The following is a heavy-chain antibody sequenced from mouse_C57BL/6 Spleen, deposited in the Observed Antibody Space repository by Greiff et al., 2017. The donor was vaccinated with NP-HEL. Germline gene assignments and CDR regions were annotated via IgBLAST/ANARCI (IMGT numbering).Heavy chain of an antibody. D-gene: IGHD2-4*01. Sequence: VQLQQSGPELVKPGASVKIPCKASGYTFTDYNMDWVKQSHGKSLEWIGDINPNNGGTIYNQKFKGKATLTVDKSSSTAYMELRSLTSEDTAVYYCARWVRGLRALYFDYWGQGTTLTVSS. CDR2: INPNNGGT. J-gene: IGHJ2*01. CDR1: GYTFTDYN. V-gene: IGHV1-18*01. CDR3: ARWVRGLRALYFDY.